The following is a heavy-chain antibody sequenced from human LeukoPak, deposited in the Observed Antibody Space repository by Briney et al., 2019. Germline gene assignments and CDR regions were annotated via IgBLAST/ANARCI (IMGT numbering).Heavy chain of an antibody. CDR3: AREGTVRELDY. J-gene: IGHJ1*01. D-gene: IGHD3/OR15-3a*01. Sequence: GASVKVSCKAPGSILRDHYIHWARQAPGQGLEWMGWISPHNGDTNYEQMFQGRLTLTSEASISTVYMDVSWKRPGDAAVYYRAREGTVRELDYWGQGTLVTVSS. V-gene: IGHV1-2*02. CDR2: ISPHNGDT. CDR1: GSILRDHY.